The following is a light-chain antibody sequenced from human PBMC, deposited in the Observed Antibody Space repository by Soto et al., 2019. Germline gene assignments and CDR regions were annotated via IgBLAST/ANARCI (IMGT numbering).Light chain of an antibody. CDR2: EDN. Sequence: NFMLTQPHSVSESPGKTGTISCTRSGGSIASGYVQWYRQRPGSAPTTVIYEDNQRPSGVPDRFSGSIDSSSNSASLTISGLQTEDEADYYCQSYHSSYPYVFGTGTKLTVL. V-gene: IGLV6-57*03. CDR3: QSYHSSYPYV. CDR1: GGSIASGY. J-gene: IGLJ1*01.